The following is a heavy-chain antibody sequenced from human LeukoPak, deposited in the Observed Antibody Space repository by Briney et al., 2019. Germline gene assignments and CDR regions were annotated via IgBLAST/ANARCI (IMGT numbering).Heavy chain of an antibody. CDR3: ARAVAGTPIDY. V-gene: IGHV3-48*03. J-gene: IGHJ4*02. CDR1: GFTFSNYE. D-gene: IGHD6-19*01. Sequence: GGSLRLSCAASGFTFSNYEMNWVRQATGKGLEWVSYISNSGTTIYYTDSVKGRFTISRDNAQNSLYLQMNSLRAEDTAVYYCARAVAGTPIDYWGQGTLVTVSS. CDR2: ISNSGTTI.